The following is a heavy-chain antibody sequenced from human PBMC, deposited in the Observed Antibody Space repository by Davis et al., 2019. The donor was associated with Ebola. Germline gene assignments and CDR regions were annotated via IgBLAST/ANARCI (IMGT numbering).Heavy chain of an antibody. V-gene: IGHV5-51*01. CDR3: ASLRRTITGMDDSFDI. J-gene: IGHJ3*02. CDR1: GDSFTSQW. CDR2: IYTGDSDT. Sequence: GGSLRLSCKDSGDSFTSQWIGWVRQMPGKGLEWMGIIYTGDSDTRYSPSFRGQVTISADKSTKTAFLQWSSLKASDTGIYYCASLRRTITGMDDSFDIWGQGTMVTVSS. D-gene: IGHD7-27*01.